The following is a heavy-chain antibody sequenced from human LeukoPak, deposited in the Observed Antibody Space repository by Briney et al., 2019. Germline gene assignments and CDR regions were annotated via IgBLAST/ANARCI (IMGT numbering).Heavy chain of an antibody. Sequence: SETLSLTCAVYGGSFSGYYWSWIRQPAGKGLEWIGRIYTSGSTNYNPSLKSRVTISVDTSKNQFSLKLSSVTAADTAVYYCARGLYDYGDLDAFDIWGQGTMVTVSS. J-gene: IGHJ3*02. D-gene: IGHD4-17*01. CDR3: ARGLYDYGDLDAFDI. CDR2: IYTSGST. V-gene: IGHV4-59*10. CDR1: GGSFSGYY.